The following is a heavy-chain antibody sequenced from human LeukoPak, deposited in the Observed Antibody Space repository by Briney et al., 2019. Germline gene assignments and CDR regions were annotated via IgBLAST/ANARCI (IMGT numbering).Heavy chain of an antibody. CDR2: TYYRSKLSN. CDR1: GDSVSSNSAT. J-gene: IGHJ4*02. Sequence: SQTLSLTCAISGDSVSSNSATWNWIRQSPSRGLEWLGRTYYRSKLSNDYAVYVKSRITINQDTSKNLFSLQLNSVTPEDTAVYFCASSESGGYLFAYWGQGTLVTVSS. V-gene: IGHV6-1*01. CDR3: ASSESGGYLFAY. D-gene: IGHD3-22*01.